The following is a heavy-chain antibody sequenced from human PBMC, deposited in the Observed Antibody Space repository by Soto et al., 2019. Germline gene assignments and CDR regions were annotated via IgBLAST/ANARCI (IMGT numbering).Heavy chain of an antibody. CDR1: GFTFSSDS. CDR2: ISSSSRTI. Sequence: EVQLVESGGGLVQPGGSLRLSCAASGFTFSSDSMNWVRQAPGKGLEWVSYISSSSRTIYCADSVKGRFTISRDNAKNSLYLQMNSLRAEDTAVYYCAREWDGDGYNSGWFDPWGQGTLVNVSS. J-gene: IGHJ5*02. CDR3: AREWDGDGYNSGWFDP. V-gene: IGHV3-48*01. D-gene: IGHD5-12*01.